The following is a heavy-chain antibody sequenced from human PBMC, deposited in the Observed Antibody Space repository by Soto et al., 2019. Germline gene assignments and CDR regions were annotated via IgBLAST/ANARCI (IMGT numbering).Heavy chain of an antibody. CDR1: GFTVSSNY. J-gene: IGHJ6*02. V-gene: IGHV3-53*01. CDR3: ARYRIVATINTYYYYGMDV. D-gene: IGHD5-12*01. CDR2: IYSGGST. Sequence: PGGSLRLSCAASGFTVSSNYMSWVRQAPGKGLEWVSVIYSGGSTYYADSVKGRFTISRDNSKNTLYLQMNSLRAEDTAVYYCARYRIVATINTYYYYGMDVWGQGTTVTVSS.